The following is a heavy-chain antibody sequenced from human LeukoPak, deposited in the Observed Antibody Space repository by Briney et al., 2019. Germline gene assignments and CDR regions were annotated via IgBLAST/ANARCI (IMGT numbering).Heavy chain of an antibody. CDR3: ASNDYSNSHYYYYYGMDV. Sequence: SVKVSCKASGGTFSSYAISWVRQAPGQGLEWMGRIIPILGIANYAQKFQGRVTITADKSTSTAYMELSSLRSEDTAVYYCASNDYSNSHYYYYYGMDVWGQGTTVTVSS. D-gene: IGHD4-4*01. V-gene: IGHV1-69*04. CDR2: IIPILGIA. J-gene: IGHJ6*02. CDR1: GGTFSSYA.